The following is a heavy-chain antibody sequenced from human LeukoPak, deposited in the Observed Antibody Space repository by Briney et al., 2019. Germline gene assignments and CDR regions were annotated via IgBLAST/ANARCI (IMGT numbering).Heavy chain of an antibody. D-gene: IGHD3-22*01. CDR1: GFTFSSYA. CDR2: ISGSGGST. J-gene: IGHJ4*02. Sequence: GGSLRLSCAASGFTFSSYAMNWVRQAPGKGPEWVSVISGSGGSTYYADSVKGRFTISRDNSKNTLYLQMNSLRAEDTAVYYCAKRDYYDSSGNYYFYYFDDWGQGTLVTVSS. CDR3: AKRDYYDSSGNYYFYYFDD. V-gene: IGHV3-23*01.